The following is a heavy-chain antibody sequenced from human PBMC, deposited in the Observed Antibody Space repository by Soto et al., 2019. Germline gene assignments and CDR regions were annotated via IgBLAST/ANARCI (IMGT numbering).Heavy chain of an antibody. CDR3: ARFNWYFDL. Sequence: SETLSLTSTFSGGSISSYYWSWIRQPPGKGLEWIGYTYYSGSTNYNPSLKSRVTISVDTSKNQFSLKLSSVTAADTAVYYCARFNWYFDLWGRGTLVTVSS. V-gene: IGHV4-59*08. CDR1: GGSISSYY. J-gene: IGHJ2*01. CDR2: TYYSGST.